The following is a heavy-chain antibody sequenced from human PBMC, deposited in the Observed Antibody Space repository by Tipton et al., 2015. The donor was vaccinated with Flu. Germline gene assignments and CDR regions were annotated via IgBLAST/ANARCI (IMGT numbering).Heavy chain of an antibody. J-gene: IGHJ4*02. V-gene: IGHV3-23*01. Sequence: SLRLSCAASGFTFSSYAMSWVRQAPGKGLEWVSAISGSGGSTYYADSVKGRFTISRDNSKNTLYLQTNSLRAEDTAVYYCAKDGLGNSNPRDFDNWGQGTLVTVSS. CDR2: ISGSGGST. CDR1: GFTFSSYA. CDR3: AKDGLGNSNPRDFDN. D-gene: IGHD1-1*01.